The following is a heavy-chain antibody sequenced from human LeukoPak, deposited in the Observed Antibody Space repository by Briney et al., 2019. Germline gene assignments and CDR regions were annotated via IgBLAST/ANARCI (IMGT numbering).Heavy chain of an antibody. CDR2: INAGNGNT. D-gene: IGHD5-18*01. CDR3: AREDTAFDC. V-gene: IGHV1-3*01. Sequence: GASVKVSCKASGYSFTSYAMHWVRQAPGQRLEWMGWINAGNGNTEHSQKFQGRVTITRDASASTAYMELSSLRSGDTAVYYCAREDTAFDCWGQGTLVTVSS. J-gene: IGHJ4*02. CDR1: GYSFTSYA.